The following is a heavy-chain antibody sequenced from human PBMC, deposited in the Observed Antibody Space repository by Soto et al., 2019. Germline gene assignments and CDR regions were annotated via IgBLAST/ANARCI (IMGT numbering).Heavy chain of an antibody. Sequence: SDPVSLTSTGSGGSGSRWSYYWVWIREPPGKVLEWIGSIYYSGSTYYNPSLKSRVTISVDTSKNQFSLKLSSVTAADTAVYYCARQSVDIVVVVAATHTGYWGQGPLVPVS. CDR2: IYYSGST. J-gene: IGHJ4*02. CDR1: GGSGSRWSYY. V-gene: IGHV4-39*01. D-gene: IGHD2-15*01. CDR3: ARQSVDIVVVVAATHTGY.